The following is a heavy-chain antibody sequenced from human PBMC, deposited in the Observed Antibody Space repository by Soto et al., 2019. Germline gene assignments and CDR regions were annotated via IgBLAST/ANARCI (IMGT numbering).Heavy chain of an antibody. D-gene: IGHD6-19*01. Sequence: EVQLVESGGDLVQRGGSLRLSCVASGFTFSDYSMNWVRQAPGKGLEWFSYITSDTKTIKYADSVKGRFTISRDNAKNSVYLQMNSLRDEDTAVYYCARSVEGHFDYCGQGTVLTVSS. CDR1: GFTFSDYS. CDR3: ARSVEGHFDY. CDR2: ITSDTKTI. J-gene: IGHJ4*02. V-gene: IGHV3-48*02.